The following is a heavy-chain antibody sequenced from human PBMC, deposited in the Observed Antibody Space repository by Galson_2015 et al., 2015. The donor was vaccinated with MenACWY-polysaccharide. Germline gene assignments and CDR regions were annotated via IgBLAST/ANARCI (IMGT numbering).Heavy chain of an antibody. V-gene: IGHV3-23*01. CDR2: IGGSGSNT. CDR3: ARVRYSTGKYQFDY. CDR1: GFTFSNFA. D-gene: IGHD2-2*01. J-gene: IGHJ4*02. Sequence: SLRLSCAASGFTFSNFAMSWVRQAPGKGLEWVSTIGGSGSNTHYADSVKGRFTISRDNSTNTLSLQLKSLRAEDTAVYYCARVRYSTGKYQFDYWGQGTLVAVSS.